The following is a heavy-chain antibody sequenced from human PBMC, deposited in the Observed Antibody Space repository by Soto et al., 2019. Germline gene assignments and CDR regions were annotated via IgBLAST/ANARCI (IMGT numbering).Heavy chain of an antibody. Sequence: SETLSLTCTVSGGSISSYYWSWIRQPPGKGLEWIGYIYYSGSTNYNPSLKSRVTISVDTSKNQFSLKLSSVTAADTAVYYCARVHYYGSGSYSGLGYYYYMDVWGKGTTVTVSS. V-gene: IGHV4-59*01. CDR1: GGSISSYY. D-gene: IGHD3-10*01. CDR3: ARVHYYGSGSYSGLGYYYYMDV. J-gene: IGHJ6*03. CDR2: IYYSGST.